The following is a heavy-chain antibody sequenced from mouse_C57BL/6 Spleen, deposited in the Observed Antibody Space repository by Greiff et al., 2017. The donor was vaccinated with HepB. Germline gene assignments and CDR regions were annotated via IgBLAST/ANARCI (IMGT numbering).Heavy chain of an antibody. Sequence: DVHLVESGGGLVKPGGSLKLSCAASGFTFSDYGMHWVRQAPEKGLEWVAYISSGSSTIYYADTVKGRFTLSRDNAKNTLFLQMTSLRSEDTAMYYCARKIDAMDYWGQGTSVTVSS. CDR1: GFTFSDYG. V-gene: IGHV5-17*01. CDR3: ARKIDAMDY. J-gene: IGHJ4*01. CDR2: ISSGSSTI.